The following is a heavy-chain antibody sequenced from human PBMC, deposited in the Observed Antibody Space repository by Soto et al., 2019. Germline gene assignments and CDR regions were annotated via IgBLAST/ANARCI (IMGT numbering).Heavy chain of an antibody. CDR3: AREDSSSWLNWFDP. D-gene: IGHD6-13*01. V-gene: IGHV3-48*01. Sequence: GGSLRLSWAASGFTFSSYSMNWVRQAPGKGLEWVSYISSSSSTIYYADSVKGRFTISRDNAKNSLYLQMNSLRAEDTAVYYCAREDSSSWLNWFDPWGQGTLVTVSS. CDR1: GFTFSSYS. J-gene: IGHJ5*02. CDR2: ISSSSSTI.